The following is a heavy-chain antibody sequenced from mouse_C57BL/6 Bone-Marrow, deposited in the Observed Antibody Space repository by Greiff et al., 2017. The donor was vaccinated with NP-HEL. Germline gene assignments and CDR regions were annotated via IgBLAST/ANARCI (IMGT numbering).Heavy chain of an antibody. CDR1: GYTFTDYY. D-gene: IGHD2-4*01. CDR2: IFPGSGST. J-gene: IGHJ3*01. V-gene: IGHV1-75*01. CDR3: ARDADYDHPWFAY. Sequence: VQLQQSGPELVKPGASVKISCKASGYTFTDYYINWVKQRPGQGLEWIGWIFPGSGSTYYNEKFKGKATLTVDKSSSTAYMLLSSLTSEDSAVYFCARDADYDHPWFAYWGQGTLVTVSA.